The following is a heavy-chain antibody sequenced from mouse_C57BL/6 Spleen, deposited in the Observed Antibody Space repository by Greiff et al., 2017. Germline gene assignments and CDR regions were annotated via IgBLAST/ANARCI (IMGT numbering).Heavy chain of an antibody. CDR3: ARGGYYVAY. CDR2: ISYDGSN. V-gene: IGHV3-6*01. D-gene: IGHD2-3*01. CDR1: GYSITSGYY. J-gene: IGHJ3*01. Sequence: ESGPGLVKPSQSLSLTCSVTGYSITSGYYWNWIRQFPGNKLEWMGYISYDGSNNYNPSLKNRISITRDTSKNQFFLKLNSVTTEDTATYYCARGGYYVAYWGQGTLVTVSA.